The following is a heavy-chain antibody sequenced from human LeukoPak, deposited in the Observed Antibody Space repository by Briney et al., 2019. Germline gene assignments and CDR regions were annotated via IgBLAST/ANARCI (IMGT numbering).Heavy chain of an antibody. Sequence: ASVKVSCKASGHTFTSYGISWVRQAPGQGLEWMGWISAYNGNTNYAQKLQGRVTMTTDTSTSTAYMELRSLRSDDTAVYYCARDPPYCSGGSCYVSIVWWDYWGQGTLVTVSS. J-gene: IGHJ4*02. CDR2: ISAYNGNT. CDR3: ARDPPYCSGGSCYVSIVWWDY. CDR1: GHTFTSYG. D-gene: IGHD2-15*01. V-gene: IGHV1-18*01.